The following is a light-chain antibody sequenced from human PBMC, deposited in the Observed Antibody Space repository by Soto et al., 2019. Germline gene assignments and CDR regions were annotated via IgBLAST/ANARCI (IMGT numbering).Light chain of an antibody. Sequence: QSVLTQPPSVSAAPGQKVTISCSGGSSNIGESYVSWYQHLPGTAPKLIIYDNDKRPSGIPDRFSGSSSGTSATLGITGLQTGDEADYYCATWDSRLNTGVFGGGTKLTVL. CDR3: ATWDSRLNTGV. V-gene: IGLV1-51*01. J-gene: IGLJ2*01. CDR1: SSNIGESY. CDR2: DND.